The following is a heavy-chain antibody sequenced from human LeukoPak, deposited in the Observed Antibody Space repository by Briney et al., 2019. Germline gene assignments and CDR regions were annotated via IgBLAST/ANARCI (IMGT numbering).Heavy chain of an antibody. CDR2: ISSSGSTI. CDR3: AREGSGWRYYCYYYIDV. V-gene: IGHV3-11*01. CDR1: GFTFSDYY. D-gene: IGHD6-19*01. J-gene: IGHJ6*03. Sequence: GGSLSLSCAASGFTFSDYYTSGIRQAPGKGLEWVSYISSSGSTIYYADSVKVRFTISRDNAKNSLYLHMNSLRAEDTAVYYCAREGSGWRYYCYYYIDVRGKGTTVTVSS.